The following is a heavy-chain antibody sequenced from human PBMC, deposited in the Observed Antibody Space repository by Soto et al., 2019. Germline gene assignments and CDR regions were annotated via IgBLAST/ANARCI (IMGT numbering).Heavy chain of an antibody. V-gene: IGHV3-23*01. CDR1: GFPFSSYA. D-gene: IGHD1-1*01. Sequence: PGGSLRLSCAASGFPFSSYAMSWVRQDTGMGLEWVSAISGSGGSTYYADSVKGRFTISRDNSKNTLYLQMNSLRAEDTAVYYCAKGILQDGTPSDAFDIWGQGTMVTVSS. J-gene: IGHJ3*02. CDR2: ISGSGGST. CDR3: AKGILQDGTPSDAFDI.